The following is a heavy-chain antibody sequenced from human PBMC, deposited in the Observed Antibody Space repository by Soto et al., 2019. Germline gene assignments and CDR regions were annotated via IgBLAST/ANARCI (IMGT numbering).Heavy chain of an antibody. CDR2: ISSSSSHI. CDR1: GFTFSTYS. Sequence: ESGGGLVKPGESLRLSCAASGFTFSTYSMNWVRQVPGKGLEWVSAISSSSSHIFYVDSVKGRFTASRDNAKNSLYLQMNSLRAEDTAVYYCARALVTIFGVETKLGGGGMDVWGQGTTVTVSS. D-gene: IGHD3-3*01. J-gene: IGHJ6*02. CDR3: ARALVTIFGVETKLGGGGMDV. V-gene: IGHV3-21*01.